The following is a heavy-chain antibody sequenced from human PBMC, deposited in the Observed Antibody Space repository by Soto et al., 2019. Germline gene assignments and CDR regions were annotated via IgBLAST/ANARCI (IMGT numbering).Heavy chain of an antibody. V-gene: IGHV3-11*01. Sequence: PGGSLGLSCAASGFIFSYYYMTWIRQSPGEGLEWLSCSSNRDRSTYYADSVKDRFVVSKDNAKNLVYLQMNSLRAEDTAVYFCARAWKIEKFGVISMSKGLDVWGQGTTVTVSS. CDR2: SSNRDRST. J-gene: IGHJ6*02. D-gene: IGHD3-3*01. CDR1: GFIFSYYY. CDR3: ARAWKIEKFGVISMSKGLDV.